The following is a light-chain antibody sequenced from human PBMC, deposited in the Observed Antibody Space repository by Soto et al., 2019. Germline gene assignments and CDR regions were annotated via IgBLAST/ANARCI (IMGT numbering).Light chain of an antibody. Sequence: SVLTQPPSVSAAPGQKVTISCSGSSSNIGNHFVSWYQQLSGTAPKLLIFENYKRPSAIPDRISGSKSGTSATLGITGLQTGDEADYYCGTWDRSLGAWVFGGGTKLTVL. J-gene: IGLJ3*02. CDR2: ENY. CDR3: GTWDRSLGAWV. V-gene: IGLV1-51*02. CDR1: SSNIGNHF.